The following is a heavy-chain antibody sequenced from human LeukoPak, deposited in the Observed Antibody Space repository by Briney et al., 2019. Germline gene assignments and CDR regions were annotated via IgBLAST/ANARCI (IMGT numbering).Heavy chain of an antibody. D-gene: IGHD3-22*01. CDR2: IYHSGST. Sequence: SETLSLTCTVSGGSISSSNWWSWVRQPPGKGLEWIGEIYHSGSTNYNPSLKSRVTISVDKSKNQFSLKLSSVTAADTAVYYCARGKGYYYDSSGYPDAFDIWGQGTMVTVSS. CDR1: GGSISSSNW. CDR3: ARGKGYYYDSSGYPDAFDI. J-gene: IGHJ3*02. V-gene: IGHV4-4*02.